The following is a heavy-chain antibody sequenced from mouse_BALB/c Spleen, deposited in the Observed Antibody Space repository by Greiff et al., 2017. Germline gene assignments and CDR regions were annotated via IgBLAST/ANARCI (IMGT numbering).Heavy chain of an antibody. Sequence: DVMLVESGGGLVKPGGSLKLSCAASGFTFSSYAMSWVRQTPEKRLEWVASISSGGSTYYPDSVKGRFTISRDNARNILYLQMSSLRSEDTAMYYCARALTTAYYFDYWGQGTTLTVSS. CDR2: ISSGGST. D-gene: IGHD1-2*01. CDR1: GFTFSSYA. CDR3: ARALTTAYYFDY. V-gene: IGHV5-6-5*01. J-gene: IGHJ2*01.